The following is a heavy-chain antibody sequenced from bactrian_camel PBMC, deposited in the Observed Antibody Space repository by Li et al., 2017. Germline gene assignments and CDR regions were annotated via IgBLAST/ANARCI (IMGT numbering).Heavy chain of an antibody. Sequence: HVQLVESGGGSVQPGGSLRLSCAAYDTDRSSCMGWFRQAPGKGRELVSWISRYGATTYADIVKGRFTISQDNANNTLYLQMNSLKTEDTAMYYCAAVRYGGSCIPSAEPEALTLVTGARGPRSPSP. CDR2: ISRYGAT. D-gene: IGHD6*01. V-gene: IGHV3S53*01. J-gene: IGHJ6*01. CDR3: AAVRYGGSCIPSAEPEALTLVT. CDR1: DTDRSSC.